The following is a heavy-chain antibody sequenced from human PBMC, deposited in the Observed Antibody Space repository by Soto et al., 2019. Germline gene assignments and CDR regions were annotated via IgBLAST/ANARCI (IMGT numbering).Heavy chain of an antibody. V-gene: IGHV3-23*01. J-gene: IGHJ4*02. Sequence: EVQLLESGGGLVQPGGSLRLSCAASGFTFSSYAMSWVRQAPGKGLEWVSAISGSGGSTYYADSVKGRFTIXXXXXXXXXXXXXXXXXXXXTAVYYCAKDHLPGDLDYWGQGTLVTVSS. D-gene: IGHD3-10*01. CDR3: AKDHLPGDLDY. CDR1: GFTFSSYA. CDR2: ISGSGGST.